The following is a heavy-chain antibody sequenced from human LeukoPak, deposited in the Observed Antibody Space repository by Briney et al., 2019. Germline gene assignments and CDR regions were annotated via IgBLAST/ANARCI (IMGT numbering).Heavy chain of an antibody. J-gene: IGHJ4*02. CDR2: INTDGSFT. V-gene: IGHV3-74*01. D-gene: IGHD3-10*01. CDR1: GFTFSDYW. Sequence: QPGGSLRLSCAASGFTFSDYWMHWVRQAPGKGLVGVPRINTDGSFTSYADSVKGRFTISRDNAKNSLYLQMNSLRAEDTAVYYCARSGSYYLDYWGQGSLVTVSS. CDR3: ARSGSYYLDY.